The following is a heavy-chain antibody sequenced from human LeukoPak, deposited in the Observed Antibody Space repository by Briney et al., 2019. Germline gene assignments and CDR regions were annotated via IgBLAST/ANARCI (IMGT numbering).Heavy chain of an antibody. J-gene: IGHJ4*02. Sequence: GGSLRLSCAASGFTFSSYEMNWVRQAPGKGLEWVSYISSSGSTIYYADSVKGRFTISRDNAKNSLYLQVNSLRAEDTAVYYCATRYCSSTNCYAFDQWGQGTLVTVSS. CDR3: ATRYCSSTNCYAFDQ. V-gene: IGHV3-48*03. D-gene: IGHD2-2*01. CDR1: GFTFSSYE. CDR2: ISSSGSTI.